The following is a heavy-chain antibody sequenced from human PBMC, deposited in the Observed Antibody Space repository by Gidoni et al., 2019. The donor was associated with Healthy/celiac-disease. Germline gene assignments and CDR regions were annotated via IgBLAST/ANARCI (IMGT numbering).Heavy chain of an antibody. CDR1: GGSISSGGYY. Sequence: QVQLQESGPGLVKPSQTLSLTCTVPGGSISSGGYYWSWIRQHPGKGLEWIGYIYYSGSTYYNPSLKSRVTISVDTSKNQFSLKLSSVTAADTAVYYCARGKGVTFPYFDYWGQGTLVTVSS. J-gene: IGHJ4*02. V-gene: IGHV4-31*03. CDR3: ARGKGVTFPYFDY. D-gene: IGHD2-21*02. CDR2: IYYSGST.